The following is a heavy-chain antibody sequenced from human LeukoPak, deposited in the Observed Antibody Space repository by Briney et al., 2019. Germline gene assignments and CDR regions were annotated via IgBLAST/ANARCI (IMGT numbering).Heavy chain of an antibody. CDR1: GFTFSSSA. CDR2: ISASGGST. V-gene: IGHV3-23*01. CDR3: AKGDSSGWYRPYYYYGRDV. Sequence: PGGSLRLSCAASGFTFSSSAMSWVRQVPGKGLEWVSGISASGGSTSYADSVRGRFTISRDNSKNTLYVQMNSLRDEDTAVYYCAKGDSSGWYRPYYYYGRDVWGQGTTVTVSS. J-gene: IGHJ6*02. D-gene: IGHD6-19*01.